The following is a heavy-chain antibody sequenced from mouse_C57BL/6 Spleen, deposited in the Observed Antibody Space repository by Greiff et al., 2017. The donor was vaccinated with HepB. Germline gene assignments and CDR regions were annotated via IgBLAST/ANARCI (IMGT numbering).Heavy chain of an antibody. D-gene: IGHD2-1*01. CDR2: ISSGGSYT. V-gene: IGHV5-6*01. CDR3: ARHVNGKEDYAMDY. J-gene: IGHJ4*01. Sequence: EVQLVESGGDLVKPGGSLKLSCAASGFTFSSYGMSWVRQTPDKRLEWVATISSGGSYTYYPDSVKGRFTISRDNAKNTLYLQMSSLKSEDTAMYYCARHVNGKEDYAMDYWGQGTSVTVSS. CDR1: GFTFSSYG.